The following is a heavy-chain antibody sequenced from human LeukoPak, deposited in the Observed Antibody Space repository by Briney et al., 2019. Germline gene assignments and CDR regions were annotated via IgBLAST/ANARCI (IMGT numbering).Heavy chain of an antibody. CDR2: INPNSGGT. V-gene: IGHV1-2*02. J-gene: IGHJ4*02. CDR3: ARASLARRGFDY. D-gene: IGHD6-6*01. CDR1: GYTFTGYY. Sequence: ASVKVSCKASGYTFTGYYVHWVRQAPGQGLEWMGWINPNSGGTNYAQKFQGRVTMTRDTSISTAYMELSRLRSDDTAVYYCARASLARRGFDYWGQGTLVTVSS.